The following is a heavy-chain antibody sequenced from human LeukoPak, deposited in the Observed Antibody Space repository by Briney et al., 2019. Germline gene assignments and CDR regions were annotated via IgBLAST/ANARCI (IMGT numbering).Heavy chain of an antibody. CDR2: ISSSSSTI. Sequence: PGGSLRLSCAASGFTFSSYSMNWVRQAPGKGLEWVSYISSSSSTIYYADSVKGRFTISRDNAKNSLYLQMNSLRAEDTAVYYCARDLLVVVAANHYYYGMDVWGQGTTVTVSS. J-gene: IGHJ6*02. V-gene: IGHV3-48*04. CDR3: ARDLLVVVAANHYYYGMDV. CDR1: GFTFSSYS. D-gene: IGHD2-15*01.